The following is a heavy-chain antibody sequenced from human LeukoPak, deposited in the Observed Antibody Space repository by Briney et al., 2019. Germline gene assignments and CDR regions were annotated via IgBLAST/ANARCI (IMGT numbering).Heavy chain of an antibody. CDR1: GFTFSSFE. J-gene: IGHJ4*02. CDR3: ARDRSYGSFNY. Sequence: GGSLRLSCAASGFTFSSFEMNWVRQAPGKGLEWGSYISSSGSAIYYADSVKGRFTISRDNAKNSLYLQMSSLRAEDTAVYYCARDRSYGSFNYWGQGTLVTVSS. D-gene: IGHD5-18*01. V-gene: IGHV3-48*03. CDR2: ISSSGSAI.